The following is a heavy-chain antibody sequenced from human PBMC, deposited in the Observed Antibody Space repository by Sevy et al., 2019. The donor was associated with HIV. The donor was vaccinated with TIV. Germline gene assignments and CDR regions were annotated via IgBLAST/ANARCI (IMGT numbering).Heavy chain of an antibody. D-gene: IGHD1-26*01. CDR2: INPNSGNT. CDR3: AGGSRSTAAFDY. V-gene: IGHV1-8*01. J-gene: IGHJ4*02. Sequence: ASVKVSCKASGYTFTSYDINWVRQATGQGLEWMGWINPNSGNTGYAQKFQGRVTMTRNTSISTAYMELSSLRSEDTAVYYCAGGSRSTAAFDYWGQGTLVTVSS. CDR1: GYTFTSYD.